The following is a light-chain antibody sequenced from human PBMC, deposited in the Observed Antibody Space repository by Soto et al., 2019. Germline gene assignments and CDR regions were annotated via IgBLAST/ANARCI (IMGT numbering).Light chain of an antibody. V-gene: IGLV7-46*01. CDR2: DTT. CDR3: LPSYNGPYV. Sequence: QAVVTQEPSLTVSPGGTVTLTCGSSTGAVTNGRYPYWFQQKPGQAPRTLIYDTTNRHSWTPARFSGSLLGGKAALTLSGAQPEDEAEYYCLPSYNGPYVFGTGTKVTVL. J-gene: IGLJ1*01. CDR1: TGAVTNGRY.